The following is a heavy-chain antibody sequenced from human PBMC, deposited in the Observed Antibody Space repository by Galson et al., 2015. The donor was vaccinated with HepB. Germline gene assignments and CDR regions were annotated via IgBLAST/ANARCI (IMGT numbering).Heavy chain of an antibody. J-gene: IGHJ5*02. D-gene: IGHD3-3*02. CDR3: ARSSLAGYNSQWAGRNWFDP. CDR2: IGGSGSTT. Sequence: SLRLSCAASTFTFSSYEMNWVRQAPGKGLQWVSYIGGSGSTTYYADSVKGRFTISRDNTKNSVYLQMDNLRAEDTAVYYCARSSLAGYNSQWAGRNWFDPWGQGTLVSVSS. V-gene: IGHV3-48*03. CDR1: TFTFSSYE.